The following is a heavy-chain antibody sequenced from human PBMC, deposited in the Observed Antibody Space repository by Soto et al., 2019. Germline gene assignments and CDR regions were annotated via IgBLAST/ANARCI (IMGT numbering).Heavy chain of an antibody. D-gene: IGHD6-13*01. V-gene: IGHV1-69*02. CDR3: ARTSGYSSSWSPLYYFDY. J-gene: IGHJ4*02. CDR1: GGTFSSYT. Sequence: ASVKVSCKASGGTFSSYTISWVRQAPGQGLEWMGRIIPILGIANYAQKFQGRVTMTADKSTSTAYMELSSLRSEDTAVYYCARTSGYSSSWSPLYYFDYWGQGTLVTVSS. CDR2: IIPILGIA.